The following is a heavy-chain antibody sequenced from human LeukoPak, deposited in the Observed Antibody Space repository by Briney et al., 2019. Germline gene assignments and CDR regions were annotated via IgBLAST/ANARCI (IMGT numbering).Heavy chain of an antibody. V-gene: IGHV1-69*13. CDR3: AREDCSSTSCYTSWFDP. Sequence: EASVKVSCKASGGTFSSYAISWVRQAPGQGLEWMGGIIPIFGTANYAQKFQGRVTITADESTSTAYMELSSLRSEDTAVYYCAREDCSSTSCYTSWFDPWGQGTLVTVSS. J-gene: IGHJ5*02. D-gene: IGHD2-2*02. CDR1: GGTFSSYA. CDR2: IIPIFGTA.